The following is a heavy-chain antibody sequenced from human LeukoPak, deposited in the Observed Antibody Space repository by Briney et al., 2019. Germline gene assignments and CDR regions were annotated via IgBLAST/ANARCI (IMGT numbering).Heavy chain of an antibody. CDR2: INHSGST. D-gene: IGHD5-18*01. CDR3: ARAVGYSNYYYYYMDV. J-gene: IGHJ6*03. CDR1: GGSFSGYY. Sequence: PSETLSLTCAVYGGSFSGYYWSWIRQPPGKGLEWIGEINHSGSTNYNPSLKSRVTISVDTSKNQFSLRLSSVTAADTAVYYCARAVGYSNYYYYYMDVWGKGTTVTVSS. V-gene: IGHV4-34*01.